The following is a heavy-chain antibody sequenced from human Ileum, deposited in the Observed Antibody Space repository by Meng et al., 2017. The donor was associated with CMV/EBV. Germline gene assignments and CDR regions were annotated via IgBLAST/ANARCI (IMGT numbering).Heavy chain of an antibody. V-gene: IGHV7-4-1*02. CDR1: GYDFMTYG. CDR2: INTNTGNP. Sequence: CKNSGYDFMTYGINWVREAPGQRLEWMGWINTNTGNPTYAPDFTGRFLFSLDASVSTAYLQISGLRAEDTAVYYCTRGAGAHSAKYNYWGQGTLVTVSS. D-gene: IGHD6-13*01. J-gene: IGHJ4*02. CDR3: TRGAGAHSAKYNY.